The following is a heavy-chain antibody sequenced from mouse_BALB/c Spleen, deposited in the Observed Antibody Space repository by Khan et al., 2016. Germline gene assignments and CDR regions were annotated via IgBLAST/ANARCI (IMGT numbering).Heavy chain of an antibody. CDR1: EFTFSNFG. CDR2: ISGGGSTI. D-gene: IGHD1-1*01. J-gene: IGHJ2*01. CDR3: ARNYYGSGFDY. Sequence: EVELVESGGGLVQPGGSRKLSCAASEFTFSNFGMHWVRQAPEKGLDWVAYISGGGSTIYYADTVKGRFTISRDNPKNTLFLQITSLRSEDTAMYYCARNYYGSGFDYWGQGTTLTVSS. V-gene: IGHV5-17*02.